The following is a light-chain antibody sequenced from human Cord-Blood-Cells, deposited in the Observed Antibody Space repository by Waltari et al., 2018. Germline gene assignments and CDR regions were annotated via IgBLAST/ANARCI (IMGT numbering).Light chain of an antibody. CDR3: SSYTSSSTLV. CDR2: DVS. V-gene: IGLV2-14*01. Sequence: QSALTQPASVSGSPGQSITISCTGTSSDVGGYNYASWYQQHPGKAPKLMIYDVSNRPSGVSNRFSGSKPGNTASLTISGLQAEDEADYYCSSYTSSSTLVFGTGTKVTVL. CDR1: SSDVGGYNY. J-gene: IGLJ1*01.